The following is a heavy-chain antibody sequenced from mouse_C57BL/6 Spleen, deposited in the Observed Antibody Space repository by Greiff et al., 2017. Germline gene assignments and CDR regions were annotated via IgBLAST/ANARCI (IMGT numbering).Heavy chain of an antibody. V-gene: IGHV1-59*01. CDR1: GYTFTSYW. D-gene: IGHD2-2*01. CDR2: IDPCDSGT. CDR3: AIKFYYGDDAGLDY. Sequence: QVQLQQPGAELVKPGPSVKLSCTASGYTFTSYWLHWVKQRPGPGLEWMGVIDPCDSGTNYNQQFKGKATLTVDTASSTAYMQLSSLTSDDSAVYYCAIKFYYGDDAGLDYWGQGTLVTVSA. J-gene: IGHJ3*01.